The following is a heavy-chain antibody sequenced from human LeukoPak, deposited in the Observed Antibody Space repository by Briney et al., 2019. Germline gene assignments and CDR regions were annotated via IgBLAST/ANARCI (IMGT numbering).Heavy chain of an antibody. CDR3: ARDLRSSGYYAFDY. V-gene: IGHV3-21*01. CDR2: ISSSSSYI. Sequence: GGSLRLSCAASGFTFSNYAMNWVRQAPGKGLEWVSCISSSSSYIYYGDSVKGRFTTSRDNAKNSLYLQMNSLRAEDTAVYYCARDLRSSGYYAFDYWGQGTLVTVSS. J-gene: IGHJ4*02. CDR1: GFTFSNYA. D-gene: IGHD3-22*01.